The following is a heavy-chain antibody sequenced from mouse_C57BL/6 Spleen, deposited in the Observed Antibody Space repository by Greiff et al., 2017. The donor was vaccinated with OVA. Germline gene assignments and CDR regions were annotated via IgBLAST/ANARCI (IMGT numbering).Heavy chain of an antibody. CDR1: GYSFTDYN. Sequence: VQLQQSGPELVKPGASVKISCKASGYSFTDYNMNWVKQSNGKSLEWIGVINPNYGTTSYNQKFKGKATLTVDQSSSTAYMQLNSLTSEDSAVYSCARGDYGNWRDAMDYWGQGTSVTVSS. J-gene: IGHJ4*01. CDR3: ARGDYGNWRDAMDY. CDR2: INPNYGTT. V-gene: IGHV1-39*01. D-gene: IGHD2-1*01.